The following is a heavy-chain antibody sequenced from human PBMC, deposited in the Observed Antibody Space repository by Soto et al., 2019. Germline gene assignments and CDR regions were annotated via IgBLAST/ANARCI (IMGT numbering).Heavy chain of an antibody. D-gene: IGHD3-22*01. J-gene: IGHJ4*02. CDR2: IIVASGNT. CDR1: GFTLISSA. Sequence: SVKVSCKASGFTLISSAVQWVRQARGQRLEWIGWIIVASGNTNYAQKFQERVTITRDTSTGTAYMELSSLRSEDTAVYYCAAVNETSGYYDGYQWGKGTWVTVSS. V-gene: IGHV1-58*01. CDR3: AAVNETSGYYDGYQ.